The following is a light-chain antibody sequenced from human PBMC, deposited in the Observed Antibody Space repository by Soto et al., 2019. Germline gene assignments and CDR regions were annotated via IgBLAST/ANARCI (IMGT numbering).Light chain of an antibody. J-gene: IGLJ1*01. CDR2: DVS. V-gene: IGLV2-14*01. CDR1: SSDVGGYNY. Sequence: QLVLTQPASVSGSPGQSITISCTGTSSDVGGYNYVSWYQQHPGKAPKLMIYDVSNRPSGVSNRFSGSKSGNTASLTISGLQAEDEADYYCSSYTSSSPLAVFGTGTKLTVL. CDR3: SSYTSSSPLAV.